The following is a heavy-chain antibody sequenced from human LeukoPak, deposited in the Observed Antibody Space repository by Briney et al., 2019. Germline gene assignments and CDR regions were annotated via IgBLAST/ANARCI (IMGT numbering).Heavy chain of an antibody. V-gene: IGHV3-7*01. CDR2: IKQDGSEK. CDR3: ASGLGVVVVPAALNAFDI. J-gene: IGHJ3*02. D-gene: IGHD2-2*01. Sequence: GGSLRLSCAASGFTFSSYWMSWVRQAPGKGLEWVANIKQDGSEKYYVDSVKGRFTISRDNAKNSLYLQMNSLRAEDTAVYYCASGLGVVVVPAALNAFDIWGQGTMVTVSS. CDR1: GFTFSSYW.